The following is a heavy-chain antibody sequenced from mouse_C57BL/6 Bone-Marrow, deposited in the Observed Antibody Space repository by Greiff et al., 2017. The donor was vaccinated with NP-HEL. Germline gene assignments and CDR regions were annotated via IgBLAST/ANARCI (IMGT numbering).Heavy chain of an antibody. D-gene: IGHD1-1*01. CDR3: ATLRNDY. CDR1: GYTFTDYY. V-gene: IGHV1-26*01. J-gene: IGHJ2*01. CDR2: INPNNGGT. Sequence: VQLQQSGPELVKPGASVKISCKASGYTFTDYYMNWVKQSHGKSLEWIGDINPNNGGTSYNQKFKGKATLTVDKSSSTAYMELRSLTSEDSAVYYCATLRNDYWGQGTTLTVSS.